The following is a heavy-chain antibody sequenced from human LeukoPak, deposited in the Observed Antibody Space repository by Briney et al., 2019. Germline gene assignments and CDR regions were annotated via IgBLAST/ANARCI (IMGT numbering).Heavy chain of an antibody. CDR2: LKGDGSRA. CDR3: AKPDYSSGWSHFDY. J-gene: IGHJ4*02. V-gene: IGHV3-74*01. Sequence: GGSLRLSCAASGFTFSSYWMHWVRQSPGKGLEWVGLLKGDGSRANYADSVKGRFTISRDNSKNTLYLQMNSLRAEDTAVYYCAKPDYSSGWSHFDYWGQGTLVTVSS. D-gene: IGHD6-19*01. CDR1: GFTFSSYW.